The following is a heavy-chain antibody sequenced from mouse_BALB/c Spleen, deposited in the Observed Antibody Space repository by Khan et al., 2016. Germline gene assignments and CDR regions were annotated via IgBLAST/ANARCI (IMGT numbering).Heavy chain of an antibody. V-gene: IGHV1-69*02. CDR3: TRGGATMIRGFAY. J-gene: IGHJ3*01. CDR2: IYPSDIYT. CDR1: GYTFTSYW. D-gene: IGHD2-4*01. Sequence: QVQLQQPGAELVRPGASVKLSCKASGYTFTSYWINWMKQRPGQGLEWIGNIYPSDIYTNYNQKFKDKATLTVDKSSSTAYMQLSSPTSEDSAIYYCTRGGATMIRGFAYWGQGTLVTVSA.